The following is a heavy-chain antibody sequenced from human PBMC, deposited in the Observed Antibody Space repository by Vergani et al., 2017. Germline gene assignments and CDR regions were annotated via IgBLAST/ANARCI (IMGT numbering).Heavy chain of an antibody. D-gene: IGHD2-2*01. CDR3: ARLRLVPAAMVLPQGAFDI. V-gene: IGHV4-39*01. CDR2: IYYSGST. CDR1: GGSISSSSYY. Sequence: QLQLQESGPGLVKPSETLSLTCTVSGGSISSSSYYWGWIRQPPGKGLEWIGSIYYSGSTYYNPSLKSRVTISVDTSKNQFSLKLSSVTAADTAVYYCARLRLVPAAMVLPQGAFDIWGQGTMVTVSS. J-gene: IGHJ3*02.